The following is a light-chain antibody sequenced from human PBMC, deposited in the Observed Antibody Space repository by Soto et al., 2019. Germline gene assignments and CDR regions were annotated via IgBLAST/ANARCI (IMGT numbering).Light chain of an antibody. V-gene: IGKV3D-20*02. Sequence: EIVLTQSPGTLSFSPGERATLYCRASQSISSSYLAWYQQKPGQAPRLLIYDASNRATGIPVRFSGSGSGTDYTLTITNLEPEDFAIYYCQQRSSWPWTFGQGTKVDIK. CDR3: QQRSSWPWT. CDR1: QSISSSY. J-gene: IGKJ1*01. CDR2: DAS.